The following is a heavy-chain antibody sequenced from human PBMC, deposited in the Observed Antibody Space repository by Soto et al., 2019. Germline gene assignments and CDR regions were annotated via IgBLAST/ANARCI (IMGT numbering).Heavy chain of an antibody. CDR1: GFTFSNYW. V-gene: IGHV3-7*01. CDR2: IKQDGSEK. J-gene: IGHJ3*02. CDR3: ARDPKYYDFWSGYAMFAFDI. Sequence: GGSLRLSCAASGFTFSNYWMSWVRQAPGKGLEWVANIKQDGSEKYYVDSVKGRFTISRDNAKNSLYLQMNSLRAEDTAVYYCARDPKYYDFWSGYAMFAFDIWGQGTMVTVSS. D-gene: IGHD3-3*01.